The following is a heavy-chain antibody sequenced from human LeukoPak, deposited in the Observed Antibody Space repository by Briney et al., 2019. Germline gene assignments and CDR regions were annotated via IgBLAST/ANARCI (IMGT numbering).Heavy chain of an antibody. Sequence: TGGSLRLSCAASGFTFSSYAMSWVRQAPGKGLEWVSAISGSGGSTYYADSVKGRFTISRDNSKNTLYLQMNSLRAEDTAVYYCAKRPLYSSGWYLDYWGQGTLVTVSS. CDR1: GFTFSSYA. CDR3: AKRPLYSSGWYLDY. J-gene: IGHJ4*02. V-gene: IGHV3-23*01. D-gene: IGHD6-19*01. CDR2: ISGSGGST.